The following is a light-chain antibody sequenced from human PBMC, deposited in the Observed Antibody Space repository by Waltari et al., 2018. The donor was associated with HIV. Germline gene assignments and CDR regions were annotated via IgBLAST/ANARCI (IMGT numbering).Light chain of an antibody. J-gene: IGLJ2*01. V-gene: IGLV1-40*01. CDR1: SSNIGASFA. CDR3: QSYDSSLSGSV. CDR2: GNN. Sequence: SVLTQPPSVSGAPGQRVTISCTGSSSNIGASFAVHWYQQLPGTAPKLLIYGNNNRPSGVPDRFSGSKSGTSASLAITGLQAEDEADYYCQSYDSSLSGSVFGGGTKLTVL.